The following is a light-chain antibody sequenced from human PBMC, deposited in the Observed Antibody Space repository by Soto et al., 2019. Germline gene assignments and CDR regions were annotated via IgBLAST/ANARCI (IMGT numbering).Light chain of an antibody. Sequence: EIVGTQSPGTLSVSPGETATLSCGTSQSVSSNLAWYQQKPGQAPRLLIYGASTRATGIPARFSGSGSGTEFTLAISYLRPEDSAVYFCQQYHDWVTFGGGTKVDIK. CDR2: GAS. CDR3: QQYHDWVT. J-gene: IGKJ4*01. V-gene: IGKV3D-15*01. CDR1: QSVSSN.